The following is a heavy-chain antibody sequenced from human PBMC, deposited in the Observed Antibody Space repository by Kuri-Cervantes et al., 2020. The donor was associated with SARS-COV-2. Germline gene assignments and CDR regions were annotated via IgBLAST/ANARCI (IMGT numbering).Heavy chain of an antibody. V-gene: IGHV3-21*04. CDR1: GFTFSSYS. J-gene: IGHJ4*02. Sequence: GGSLRLSCAASGFTFSSYSMNWVRQAPGKGLEWVSSISSSSSYIYYADSVKGRFTISRDNAKNTLYLQMNSLRAEDTAVYYCAKAIVVVPAALPNFDYWGQGTLVTVSS. CDR3: AKAIVVVPAALPNFDY. D-gene: IGHD2-2*01. CDR2: ISSSSSYI.